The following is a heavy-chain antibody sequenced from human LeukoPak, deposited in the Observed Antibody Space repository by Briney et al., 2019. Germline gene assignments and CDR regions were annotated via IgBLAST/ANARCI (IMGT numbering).Heavy chain of an antibody. D-gene: IGHD3-16*01. J-gene: IGHJ4*02. V-gene: IGHV1-3*04. CDR3: ARDLVSIIFTYGGASGCGY. CDR1: GYSFSNYP. CDR2: INTDNGNT. Sequence: ASLKVSCKASGYSFSNYPIHWVRQAPGQGLEWMGWINTDNGNTKSSRQFQGRVTITRDTSASTAYMELSSLRSEDTAVYYCARDLVSIIFTYGGASGCGYWGQGTLVTVSS.